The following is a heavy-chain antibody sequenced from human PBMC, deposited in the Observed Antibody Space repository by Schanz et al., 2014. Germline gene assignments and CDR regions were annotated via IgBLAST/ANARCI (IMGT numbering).Heavy chain of an antibody. J-gene: IGHJ6*02. CDR1: GYTFNNHG. D-gene: IGHD3-10*01. CDR2: ISVYHGHT. CDR3: VRDAGWAFVDYHGMDV. Sequence: QVQLVQSGGEGKKPGASATVSCKASGYTFNNHGISWVRQAPGQGLEWMGWISVYHGHTNYAEKVHGRVTMTTDTSTSTAYMELRSLISGDTAVYYCVRDAGWAFVDYHGMDVWGQGTSVTVSS. V-gene: IGHV1-18*01.